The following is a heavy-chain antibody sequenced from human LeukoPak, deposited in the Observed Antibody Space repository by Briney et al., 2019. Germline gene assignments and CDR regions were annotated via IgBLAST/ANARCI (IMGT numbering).Heavy chain of an antibody. CDR1: GYSFTSYW. CDR3: ARCSGSQNYYYYYMDV. D-gene: IGHD3-10*02. CDR2: IYPGDSDT. Sequence: GESLKISCKGSGYSFTSYWIGWVRQMPGKGLEWMGIIYPGDSDTRYSPSFQGQVTISADKSISTAYLQWSSLKASDTAMYYCARCSGSQNYYYYYMDVWGKGTTVTISS. J-gene: IGHJ6*03. V-gene: IGHV5-51*01.